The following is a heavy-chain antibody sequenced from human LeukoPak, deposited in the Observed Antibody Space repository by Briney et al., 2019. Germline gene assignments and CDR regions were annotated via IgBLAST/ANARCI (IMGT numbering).Heavy chain of an antibody. D-gene: IGHD3-10*01. J-gene: IGHJ3*02. V-gene: IGHV3-48*02. CDR2: ISSGTGNK. CDR1: GFIISNYS. Sequence: GGSLRLSYAASGFIISNYSMSWVRQAPGKWLEWVSYISSGTGNKYYADSVKGRFTISRDNAKNSLYLQMNSLRDEDTAVYHCARFSGTITAFDIWGQGTLVTVSS. CDR3: ARFSGTITAFDI.